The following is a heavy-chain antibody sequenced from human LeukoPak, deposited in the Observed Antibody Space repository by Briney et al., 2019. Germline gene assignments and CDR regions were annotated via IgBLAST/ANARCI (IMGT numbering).Heavy chain of an antibody. CDR2: INPNSGGT. J-gene: IGHJ6*02. Sequence: RASVKVSCKASGGTFSSYAISWVRQAPGQGLEWMGWINPNSGGTNYAQKFQGWVTMTRDTSISTAYMELSRLRSDDTAVYYCATSTTRDVYYYYYGMDVWGQGTTVTVSS. D-gene: IGHD1-14*01. CDR1: GGTFSSYA. V-gene: IGHV1-2*04. CDR3: ATSTTRDVYYYYYGMDV.